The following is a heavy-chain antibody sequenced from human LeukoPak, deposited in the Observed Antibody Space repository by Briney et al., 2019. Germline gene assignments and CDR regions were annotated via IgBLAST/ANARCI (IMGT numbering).Heavy chain of an antibody. CDR1: GGSISTYY. Sequence: PSETLSYTCTVSGGSISTYYWSWIGQHPGKGLDWIGSFYCTGSTNYNPSLRSRVTISLDTSKNQISLRLSSVTAADTAVYYCARGGNALDYWGQGTVVTVS. J-gene: IGHJ4*02. D-gene: IGHD4-23*01. V-gene: IGHV4-59*01. CDR3: ARGGNALDY. CDR2: FYCTGST.